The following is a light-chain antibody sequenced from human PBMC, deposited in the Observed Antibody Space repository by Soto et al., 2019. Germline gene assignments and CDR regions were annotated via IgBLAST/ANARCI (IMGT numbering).Light chain of an antibody. J-gene: IGKJ2*01. CDR2: DAS. Sequence: ETVLTQSPATLSLSPGDRATLSCGASQRINDNYLAWYQQKPGLAPRLLIYDASTRAPGIPDRFSGSGSGADFTLTISRLEPEDFAVYYCHQYSNLPPNTFGQGTKLEIK. V-gene: IGKV3D-20*01. CDR1: QRINDNY. CDR3: HQYSNLPPNT.